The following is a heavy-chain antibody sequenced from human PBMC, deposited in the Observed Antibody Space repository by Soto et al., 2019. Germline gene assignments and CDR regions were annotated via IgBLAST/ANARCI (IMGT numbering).Heavy chain of an antibody. CDR1: GFTFSSYG. D-gene: IGHD2-2*01. V-gene: IGHV3-33*01. Sequence: GGSLRLSCAASGFTFSSYGMHWVRQAPGKGLEWVAVIWYDGSNKYYADSVKGRFTISRDNSKNTLYLQMNSLRAEDTAVYYCARDLRLGYCSSTSCYGSDYWGHGTLVTVSS. CDR3: ARDLRLGYCSSTSCYGSDY. J-gene: IGHJ4*01. CDR2: IWYDGSNK.